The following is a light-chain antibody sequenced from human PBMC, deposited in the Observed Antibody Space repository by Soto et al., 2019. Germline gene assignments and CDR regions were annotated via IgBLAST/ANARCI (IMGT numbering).Light chain of an antibody. V-gene: IGKV3-15*01. Sequence: ERVMTQSPATLSVSPGDRATLSCRASQTVSTNLAWYQQKPGQLPRLLIYGATARATGIPARFSGSGSGTEFTLTNSSLQSEDIAVYFCQQYNQWPWTFGQGTNVEVK. CDR3: QQYNQWPWT. CDR2: GAT. J-gene: IGKJ1*01. CDR1: QTVSTN.